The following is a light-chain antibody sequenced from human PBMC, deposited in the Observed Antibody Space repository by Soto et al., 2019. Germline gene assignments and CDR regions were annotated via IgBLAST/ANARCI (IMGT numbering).Light chain of an antibody. V-gene: IGLV2-23*01. J-gene: IGLJ1*01. CDR2: EDI. CDR1: SSDVGSYSL. Sequence: QSVLTQPASVSGSPGQSITISCTGTSSDVGSYSLLSWYQHHPGKAPKLIIYEDIKGPSGVSNRFSGSKSGNTASLRISGLQAEDEADYYCYTYAGGSTYLFGTGTEVTGL. CDR3: YTYAGGSTYL.